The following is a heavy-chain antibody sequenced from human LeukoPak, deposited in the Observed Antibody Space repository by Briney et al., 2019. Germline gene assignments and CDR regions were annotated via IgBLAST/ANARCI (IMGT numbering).Heavy chain of an antibody. J-gene: IGHJ4*02. CDR3: ARGAYGDYGNIDY. V-gene: IGHV3-48*01. Sequence: GGSLRLSCAASGFTFSSYSMNWARQAPGKGLEWVSYISSSSSTIYYADSVKGRFTISRDNAKNSLYLQMNSLRAEDTAVYYCARGAYGDYGNIDYWGQGTLVTVSS. D-gene: IGHD4-17*01. CDR1: GFTFSSYS. CDR2: ISSSSSTI.